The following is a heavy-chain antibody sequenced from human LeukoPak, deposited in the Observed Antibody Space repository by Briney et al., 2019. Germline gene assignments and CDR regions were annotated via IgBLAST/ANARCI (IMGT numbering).Heavy chain of an antibody. D-gene: IGHD1-26*01. CDR2: VYPGDSDT. CDR1: GYSFTNYW. CDR3: ARPGVGANSFVDY. V-gene: IGHV5-51*01. J-gene: IGHJ4*02. Sequence: GESLKISCQGFGYSFTNYWIGWVRQMPGKGLEWMGIVYPGDSDTRYSPSFQGQVTISADKSISTAFLQWSSLKASDTAVYYCARPGVGANSFVDYWGQGTLVTVSS.